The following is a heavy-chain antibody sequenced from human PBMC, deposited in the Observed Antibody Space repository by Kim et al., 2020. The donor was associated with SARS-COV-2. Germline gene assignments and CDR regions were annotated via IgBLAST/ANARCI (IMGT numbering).Heavy chain of an antibody. D-gene: IGHD6-13*01. CDR2: WDN. J-gene: IGHJ4*02. Sequence: WDNEYALSVKSRITINPDTSKNQFSLQLNSVTPEDTAVYYCARSAAGTFDYWGQGILVTVSS. CDR3: ARSAAGTFDY. V-gene: IGHV6-1*01.